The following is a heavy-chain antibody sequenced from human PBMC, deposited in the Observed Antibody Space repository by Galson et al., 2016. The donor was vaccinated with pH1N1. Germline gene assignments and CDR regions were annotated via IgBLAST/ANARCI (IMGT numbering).Heavy chain of an antibody. V-gene: IGHV1-46*01. CDR2: INPIGGMA. CDR3: VRDLGLLRDF. Sequence: SVKVSCKASGYTFTSYYFHWVRQAPGLGLQWMGVINPIGGMATYTQNFQDRLTMTVDASTSTVYMELTSLRSEDTAVYYCVRDLGLLRDFWGQGTLATVSS. J-gene: IGHJ4*02. D-gene: IGHD7-27*01. CDR1: GYTFTSYY.